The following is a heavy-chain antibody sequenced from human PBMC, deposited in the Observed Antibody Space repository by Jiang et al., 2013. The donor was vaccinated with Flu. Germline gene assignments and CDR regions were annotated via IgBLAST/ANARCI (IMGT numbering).Heavy chain of an antibody. D-gene: IGHD6-19*01. CDR3: ARDAIAVAGYFDY. Sequence: SGAEVKKPGSSVKVSCKASGGTFSSYAISWVRQAPGQGLEWMGRIIPILGIANYAQKFQGRVTITADKSTSTAYMELSSLRSEDTAVYYCARDAIAVAGYFDYWGQGTLVTGLL. V-gene: IGHV1-69*04. CDR1: GGTFSSYA. CDR2: IIPILGIA. J-gene: IGHJ4*02.